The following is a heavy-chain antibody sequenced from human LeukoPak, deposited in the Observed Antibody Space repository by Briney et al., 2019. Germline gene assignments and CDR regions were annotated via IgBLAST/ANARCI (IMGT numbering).Heavy chain of an antibody. V-gene: IGHV4-34*01. D-gene: IGHD3-22*01. Sequence: SETLSLTCAVYGGSFSGYYWSWIRQPPGKGLEWIGEINHSGSTNYNPSLKSRVTISVDTSKNQFSLKVSSVTAADTAVYYCARGSSGYYYYYYYMDVWGKGTTVTISS. CDR1: GGSFSGYY. J-gene: IGHJ6*03. CDR2: INHSGST. CDR3: ARGSSGYYYYYYYMDV.